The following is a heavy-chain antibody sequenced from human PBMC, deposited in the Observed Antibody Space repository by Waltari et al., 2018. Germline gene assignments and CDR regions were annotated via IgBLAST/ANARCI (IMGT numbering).Heavy chain of an antibody. J-gene: IGHJ4*02. D-gene: IGHD6-19*01. CDR3: VRPGSSVGWYYFDY. CDR1: GDSISGSNYY. Sequence: QLQLQESGPGLVKPSETLSLTCTVSGDSISGSNYYWGWIRQPPGQGLEGIGSISYSGTTDGNPSLKSRVTMSVDTSKNQFSLNLSSVTAADTAVFYCVRPGSSVGWYYFDYWGQGTLVTVSS. V-gene: IGHV4-39*01. CDR2: ISYSGTT.